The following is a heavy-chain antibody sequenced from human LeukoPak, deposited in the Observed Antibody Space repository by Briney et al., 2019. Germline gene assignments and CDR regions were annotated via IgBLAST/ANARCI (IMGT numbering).Heavy chain of an antibody. CDR1: GGTFSSYA. J-gene: IGHJ4*02. V-gene: IGHV1-69*13. CDR2: IIPIFGTA. Sequence: ASVKVSCKASGGTFSSYAISWVRQAPGQGLEWMGGIIPIFGTANYAQKFQGRVTITADESTSTAYMELSSLRSEDTAVYYCAGGGTAMGDFDYWGQGTLVTVSS. D-gene: IGHD5-18*01. CDR3: AGGGTAMGDFDY.